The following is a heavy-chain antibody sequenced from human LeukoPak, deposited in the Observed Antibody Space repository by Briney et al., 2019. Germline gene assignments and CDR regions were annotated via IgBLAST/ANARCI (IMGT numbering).Heavy chain of an antibody. CDR1: GGSFSGYY. V-gene: IGHV4-34*01. J-gene: IGHJ4*02. D-gene: IGHD4-17*01. Sequence: PSETLSLTCAVYGGSFSGYYWSWIRQPPGKGLEWIGEVNHSGSTNYNPSLKSRVTISVDTSKNQFSLKLSSVTAADTAVYYCARGLYGDYVNGDLSIDYWGQGTLVTVSS. CDR3: ARGLYGDYVNGDLSIDY. CDR2: VNHSGST.